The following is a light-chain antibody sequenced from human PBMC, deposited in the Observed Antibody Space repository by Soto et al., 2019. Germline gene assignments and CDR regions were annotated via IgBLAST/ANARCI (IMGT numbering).Light chain of an antibody. CDR2: EVN. V-gene: IGLV2-8*01. Sequence: SALTQPASVSGSPGQSITISCTGTTSDVGGHNYVSWYQQHSGKAPKLIIFEVNKRPSGVPDRFSGSRSGDTASLTVSGLQIDDEADYYCSSYAGNNRMVFGGGTKVTVL. CDR1: TSDVGGHNY. J-gene: IGLJ2*01. CDR3: SSYAGNNRMV.